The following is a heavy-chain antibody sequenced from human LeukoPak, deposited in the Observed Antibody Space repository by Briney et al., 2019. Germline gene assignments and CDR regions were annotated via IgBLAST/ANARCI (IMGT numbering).Heavy chain of an antibody. D-gene: IGHD6-13*01. V-gene: IGHV1-69*05. CDR1: GGTFSSYA. Sequence: ASVKVSCKASGGTFSSYAISWVRQAPGQGLEWMGGIIPIFGTANYAQKFQGRVTITTDESTSTAYMELSSLRSEDTAVYYCARAEEAAAGPFDYWGQGTLVTVSS. J-gene: IGHJ4*02. CDR2: IIPIFGTA. CDR3: ARAEEAAAGPFDY.